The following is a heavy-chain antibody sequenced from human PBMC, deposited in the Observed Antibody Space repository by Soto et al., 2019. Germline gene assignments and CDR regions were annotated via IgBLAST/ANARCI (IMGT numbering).Heavy chain of an antibody. CDR1: GGSISSSSYY. V-gene: IGHV4-39*01. CDR2: IYYSGST. D-gene: IGHD3-22*01. Sequence: QLQLQESGPGLVKPSETLSLTCTVSGGSISSSSYYWGWIRQPPGKGLEWIGSIYYSGSTYYNPSLKSRVTISVDTSKNQFSLKLSSVTAADTAVYYCARSSYYYDSSGYYDFDYWGQGTLVTVSS. J-gene: IGHJ4*02. CDR3: ARSSYYYDSSGYYDFDY.